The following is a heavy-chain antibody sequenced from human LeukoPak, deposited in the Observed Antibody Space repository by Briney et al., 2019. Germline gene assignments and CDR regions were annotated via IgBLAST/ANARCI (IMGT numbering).Heavy chain of an antibody. Sequence: PSETLSLTCAVYGGSFSGYYWSWIRQPPGKGLEWIGEINHSGSTNYNPSLKSRVTISVDTSKNQFSLKLSSVTAADTAVYYCARGNPPRYCSSTSCYRYYYYGMDVWGQGTTVTVSS. V-gene: IGHV4-34*01. CDR2: INHSGST. J-gene: IGHJ6*02. CDR3: ARGNPPRYCSSTSCYRYYYYGMDV. CDR1: GGSFSGYY. D-gene: IGHD2-2*02.